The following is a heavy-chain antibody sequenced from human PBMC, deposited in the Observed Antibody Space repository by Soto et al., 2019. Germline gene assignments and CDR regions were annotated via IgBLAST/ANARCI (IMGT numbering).Heavy chain of an antibody. J-gene: IGHJ5*02. CDR2: ISAYNGNT. V-gene: IGHV1-18*01. Sequence: QVQLVQSGAEVKKPGASVKVSCKASGYTFTNYGISWVRQAPGQGLEWMGWISAYNGNTKYAQKFQGRVTMTTDTSTSTAYMEQRSLRSDDTAVYYCARGVGSGSYYNQYNWFDPWGQGTLVTVSS. CDR1: GYTFTNYG. CDR3: ARGVGSGSYYNQYNWFDP. D-gene: IGHD3-10*01.